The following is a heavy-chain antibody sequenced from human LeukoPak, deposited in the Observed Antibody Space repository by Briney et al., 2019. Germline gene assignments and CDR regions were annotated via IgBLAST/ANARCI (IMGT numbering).Heavy chain of an antibody. V-gene: IGHV1-8*01. J-gene: IGHJ5*02. CDR1: GYTFTSYD. D-gene: IGHD5-18*01. CDR2: MNPNSGNT. CDR3: ARGPLWLRVRGLDWFDP. Sequence: ASVKVSCKASGYTFTSYDINLVRQATGQGLEWMGWMNPNSGNTGYAQKFQGRVTMTRNTSISTAYMELSSLRSEDTAVYYCARGPLWLRVRGLDWFDPWGHGTLVTVSS.